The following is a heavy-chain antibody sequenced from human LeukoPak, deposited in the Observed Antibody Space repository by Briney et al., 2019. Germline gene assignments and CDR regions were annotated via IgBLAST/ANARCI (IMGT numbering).Heavy chain of an antibody. CDR1: GGTFSSYA. D-gene: IGHD1-26*01. V-gene: IGHV1-69*13. J-gene: IGHJ3*02. Sequence: ASVKVSCKASGGTFSSYAISWVRQAPGQGLEWMGGIIPIFGTANYAQKFQGRVTITADESTSTAYMELSSLRSEDTAVYYCARRVGATGAFDIWGQGTMVTVSS. CDR3: ARRVGATGAFDI. CDR2: IIPIFGTA.